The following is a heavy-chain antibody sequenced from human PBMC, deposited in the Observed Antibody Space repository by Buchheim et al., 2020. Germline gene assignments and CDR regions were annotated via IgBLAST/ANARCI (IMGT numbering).Heavy chain of an antibody. CDR3: ARDEEIEIFGVVIIPRYYYYGMDV. D-gene: IGHD3-3*01. CDR1: GFTFSSYW. J-gene: IGHJ6*02. V-gene: IGHV3-74*01. CDR2: INSDGSSK. Sequence: EVQLVESGGGLVQPGGSLRLSCAASGFTFSSYWMHWVRQAPGKGLVWVSRINSDGSSKSYADSVKGRFTISRDNAKKTLYRQMNSLRAEDTAVYYCARDEEIEIFGVVIIPRYYYYGMDVWGQGTT.